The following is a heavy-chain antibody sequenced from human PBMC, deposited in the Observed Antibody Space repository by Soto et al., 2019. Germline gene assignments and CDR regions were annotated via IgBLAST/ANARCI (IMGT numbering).Heavy chain of an antibody. J-gene: IGHJ4*02. V-gene: IGHV4-59*01. CDR3: AAGEASSRNLAPYYLDF. Sequence: SETLSLTCTVSGGSMRNYFWTWIRQPPGKGLEWIGYIHYSGTTSFFPSYNPSLRSRVTISEDTSKNQFSLKLLSVTTADTAVYFCAAGEASSRNLAPYYLDFWGQGTLVNVSS. D-gene: IGHD6-13*01. CDR2: IHYSGTT. CDR1: GGSMRNYF.